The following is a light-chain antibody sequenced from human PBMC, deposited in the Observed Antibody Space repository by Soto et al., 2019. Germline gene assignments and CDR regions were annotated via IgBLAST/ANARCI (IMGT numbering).Light chain of an antibody. J-gene: IGLJ1*01. Sequence: QSVLIQPPSVSGAPGQRVTISCTGSSSNIGAGYDVNWYQQLPGTAPKLLIFGDSNRPSGVPDRFSGSKSGTSASLAITGLQAADEADYYCQSSDSRLSGSDVFGTGTKVTVL. CDR1: SSNIGAGYD. CDR2: GDS. CDR3: QSSDSRLSGSDV. V-gene: IGLV1-40*01.